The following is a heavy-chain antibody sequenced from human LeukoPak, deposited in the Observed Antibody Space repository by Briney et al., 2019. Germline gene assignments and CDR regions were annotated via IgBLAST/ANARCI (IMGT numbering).Heavy chain of an antibody. V-gene: IGHV4-30-2*01. J-gene: IGHJ2*01. CDR1: GGSISSGGYS. Sequence: NPSETLSLTCAVSGGSISSGGYSWSWIRQPPGKGLEWIGYIYHSGSTYYNPSLKSRVTISVDRSKNQISLKLSSVTAADTAVYYCARGYGDYKYFDLWGRGTLVTVSS. D-gene: IGHD4-17*01. CDR3: ARGYGDYKYFDL. CDR2: IYHSGST.